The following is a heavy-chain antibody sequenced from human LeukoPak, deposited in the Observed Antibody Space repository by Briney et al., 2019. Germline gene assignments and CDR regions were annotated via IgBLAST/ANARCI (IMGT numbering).Heavy chain of an antibody. V-gene: IGHV3-30*02. D-gene: IGHD6-13*01. Sequence: GGSLRLSCAASGFTFNSYGIHWVRQAPGRGLEWVTFIRFDGSNKYYGDSVKGRFTISRDNSKSTVYLQMNSLSAEDTGIYYCAKDAAGTGYYMDVWGRGTTVTVSS. CDR3: AKDAAGTGYYMDV. CDR2: IRFDGSNK. J-gene: IGHJ6*03. CDR1: GFTFNSYG.